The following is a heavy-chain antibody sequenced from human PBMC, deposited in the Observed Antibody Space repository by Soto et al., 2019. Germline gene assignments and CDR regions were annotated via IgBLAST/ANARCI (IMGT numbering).Heavy chain of an antibody. CDR2: ISSTGTTF. Sequence: PGGSLRLSCAASGFSFSSYIINWVRRAPGKGLEWVSYISSTGTTFYYADSVKGRFTISRDNAKNSLYVQMNSLRVEDTAVYHCARGPYCSNPNCPYLSYYMYVWGKGTTVTVSS. V-gene: IGHV3-48*01. D-gene: IGHD2-2*01. CDR3: ARGPYCSNPNCPYLSYYMYV. CDR1: GFSFSSYI. J-gene: IGHJ6*03.